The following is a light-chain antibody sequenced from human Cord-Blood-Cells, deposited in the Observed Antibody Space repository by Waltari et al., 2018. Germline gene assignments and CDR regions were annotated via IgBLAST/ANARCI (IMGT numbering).Light chain of an antibody. CDR2: GNS. J-gene: IGLJ1*01. Sequence: QSVLTQPPSVSGAPGQRVTISCPGSSSNIGAGSAVHWYQQLPGTAPKLLIYGNSNRPSGVPDRFSGSKSGTSASLAITGLQAEDEADYYCQSYDSSLSGSYVFGTGTKVTVL. CDR1: SSNIGAGSA. V-gene: IGLV1-40*01. CDR3: QSYDSSLSGSYV.